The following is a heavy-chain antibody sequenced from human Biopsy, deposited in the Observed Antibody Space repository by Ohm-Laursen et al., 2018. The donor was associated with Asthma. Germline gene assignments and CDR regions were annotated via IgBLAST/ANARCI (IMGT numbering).Heavy chain of an antibody. CDR1: GFTFSSYG. CDR2: ISYDGSNK. V-gene: IGHV3-30*18. D-gene: IGHD3-3*01. Sequence: SLRLSCAASGFTFSSYGMHWVRQAPGKGLEWVAVISYDGSNKYYADSVKGRFTISRDNSKNTLYLQMNSLRAEDTAVHYCAKWDTYYDFWSGYYTRYNYYYYGMDVWGQGTTVTVSS. J-gene: IGHJ6*02. CDR3: AKWDTYYDFWSGYYTRYNYYYYGMDV.